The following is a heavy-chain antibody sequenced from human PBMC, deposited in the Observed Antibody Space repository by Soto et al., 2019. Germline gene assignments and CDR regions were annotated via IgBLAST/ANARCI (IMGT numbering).Heavy chain of an antibody. V-gene: IGHV4-59*01. CDR1: GGSISSYY. J-gene: IGHJ4*02. CDR2: IYYSGST. CDR3: ARSQGRRRFGELDY. D-gene: IGHD3-10*01. Sequence: PSETLSLTCTVSGGSISSYYWSWIRQPPGKGLEWIGYIYYSGSTNYNPSLKSRVTISVDTSKNQFSLKLSSVTAADTAVYYCARSQGRRRFGELDYWGQGTLVTVSS.